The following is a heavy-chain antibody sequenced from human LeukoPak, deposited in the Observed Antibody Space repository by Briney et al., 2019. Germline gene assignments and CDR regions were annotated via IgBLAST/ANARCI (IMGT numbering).Heavy chain of an antibody. Sequence: ASVKVSCKVSGYTLTELSMHWVQQAPGKGLEWMGGFDPEDGETIYAQELQGRVTMTKDTSTDTAYMELSSLRSEDTAVYYCATWYYFDSSDYYLADYWGQGTLVTVSS. V-gene: IGHV1-24*01. D-gene: IGHD3-22*01. CDR2: FDPEDGET. CDR3: ATWYYFDSSDYYLADY. J-gene: IGHJ4*02. CDR1: GYTLTELS.